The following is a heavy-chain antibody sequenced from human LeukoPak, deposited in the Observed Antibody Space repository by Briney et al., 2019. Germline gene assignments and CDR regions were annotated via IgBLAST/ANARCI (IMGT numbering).Heavy chain of an antibody. Sequence: SGGSLRPSCAASGFSFSNYGMHWVRQAPGKGLEWVAVIWYDGSNKYYADSVKGRFTISRDNSKNTLYVQMSSLRAEDTAVYYCAKDRGSGYNWNDVLDYWGQGTLVTVSS. CDR1: GFSFSNYG. CDR2: IWYDGSNK. J-gene: IGHJ4*02. V-gene: IGHV3-33*06. D-gene: IGHD1-20*01. CDR3: AKDRGSGYNWNDVLDY.